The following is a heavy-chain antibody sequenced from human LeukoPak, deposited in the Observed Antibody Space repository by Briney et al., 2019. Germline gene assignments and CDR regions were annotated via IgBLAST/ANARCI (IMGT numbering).Heavy chain of an antibody. V-gene: IGHV4-30-2*04. Sequence: CRVTISLDTSKNQFSLKLSSVTAADTAVYYCAREIEPDYGSVSYVVWGQGTLIIVSS. J-gene: IGHJ4*02. CDR3: AREIEPDYGSVSYVV. D-gene: IGHD3-10*01.